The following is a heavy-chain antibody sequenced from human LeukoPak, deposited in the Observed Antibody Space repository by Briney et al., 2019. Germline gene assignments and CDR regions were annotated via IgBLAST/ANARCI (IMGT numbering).Heavy chain of an antibody. CDR3: ARDLIVYDYVWGSYRPYYFDY. J-gene: IGHJ4*02. Sequence: GGSLRLSCAASGFTFDDDAMHWVRQAPGKGLEWVSGISWNGGSIGYADSVKGRFTISRDNAKNSLYLQMNSLRAEDTAVYYCARDLIVYDYVWGSYRPYYFDYWGQGTLVTVSS. D-gene: IGHD3-16*02. V-gene: IGHV3-9*01. CDR1: GFTFDDDA. CDR2: ISWNGGSI.